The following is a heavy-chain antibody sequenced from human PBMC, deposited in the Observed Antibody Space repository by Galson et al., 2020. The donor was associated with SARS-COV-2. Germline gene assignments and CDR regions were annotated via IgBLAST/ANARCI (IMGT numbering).Heavy chain of an antibody. Sequence: GGSLRLSCAASGFTFSSYSMNWVRQAPGKGLEWVSSISSSSSYIYYADSVKGRFTISRDNAKNSLYLQMNSLRAEDTAVYYCARDQHSYGTIYYYYYMDVWGKGTTVTVSS. D-gene: IGHD5-18*01. CDR1: GFTFSSYS. V-gene: IGHV3-21*01. J-gene: IGHJ6*03. CDR2: ISSSSSYI. CDR3: ARDQHSYGTIYYYYYMDV.